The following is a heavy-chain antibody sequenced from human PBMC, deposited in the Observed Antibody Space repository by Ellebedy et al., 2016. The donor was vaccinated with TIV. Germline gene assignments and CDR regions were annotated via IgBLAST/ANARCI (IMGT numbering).Heavy chain of an antibody. CDR2: ISSSSSYI. Sequence: PGGSLRLSCAASGFTFSSYSMNWVRQAPGKGLEWVSSISSSSSYIYYADSVKGRFTISRDNAKNSLYLQMNSLRAEDTAVYNCARGRGYSHDVCDIWGQGTMVTVSS. CDR3: ARGRGYSHDVCDI. V-gene: IGHV3-21*01. D-gene: IGHD5-18*01. CDR1: GFTFSSYS. J-gene: IGHJ3*02.